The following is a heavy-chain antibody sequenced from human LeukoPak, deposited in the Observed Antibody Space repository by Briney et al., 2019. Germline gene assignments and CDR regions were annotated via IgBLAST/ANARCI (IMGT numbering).Heavy chain of an antibody. CDR2: IYETGST. CDR1: GGSMSSSY. D-gene: IGHD5-24*01. CDR3: ARGMATTYFDY. V-gene: IGHV4-59*01. Sequence: SETLSLTCAVSGGSMSSSYWSWIRQSPGKGLEWIGYIYETGSTHYNPSLKSRVIISLDTSKKRFSLKLSSVTAADTAVYYCARGMATTYFDYWGQGTLVTVSS. J-gene: IGHJ4*02.